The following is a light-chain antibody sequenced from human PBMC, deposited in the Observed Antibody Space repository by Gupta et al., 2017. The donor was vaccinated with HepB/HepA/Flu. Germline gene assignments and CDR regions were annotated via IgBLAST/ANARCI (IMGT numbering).Light chain of an antibody. V-gene: IGKV3-11*01. CDR1: QSVSSY. J-gene: IGKJ4*01. Sequence: EIVLTQSPATLSLSSGDRATLSCRASQSVSSYLAWYHQTPRQAPRLLIYEASNRATGIPARFRGSWSGTDFTLTISSLEPEDFAVYYCQQRRNWLTFGGGTKVEIK. CDR3: QQRRNWLT. CDR2: EAS.